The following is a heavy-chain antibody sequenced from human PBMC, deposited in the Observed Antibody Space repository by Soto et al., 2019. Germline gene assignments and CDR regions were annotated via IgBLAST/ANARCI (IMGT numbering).Heavy chain of an antibody. V-gene: IGHV1-46*01. J-gene: IGHJ5*02. Sequence: ASVKVSCKASGYTFTSYYIHWVRQAPGQGLEWMGIINPSSGGTSYAQKFEGRVLMTRDTSTSTVYMELSSLRSDDTAVYYCARVSRNTGTIQDSWFDPWGQGTLVTVSS. D-gene: IGHD1-7*01. CDR2: INPSSGGT. CDR3: ARVSRNTGTIQDSWFDP. CDR1: GYTFTSYY.